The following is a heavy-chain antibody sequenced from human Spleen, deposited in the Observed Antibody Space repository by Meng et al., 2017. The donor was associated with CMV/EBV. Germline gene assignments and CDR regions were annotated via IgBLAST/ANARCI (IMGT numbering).Heavy chain of an antibody. CDR3: ARKGITMVGVEDY. CDR2: INWHGGTT. J-gene: IGHJ4*02. D-gene: IGHD3-3*01. V-gene: IGHV3-20*04. Sequence: GESLKISCAASGFTFDDYGMSWVRQVPGKGLEWVSGINWHGGTTAYADSVKGRFTTSRDNAKNSLYLEMNNLRAEDTAFYYCARKGITMVGVEDYWGQGTLVTVSS. CDR1: GFTFDDYG.